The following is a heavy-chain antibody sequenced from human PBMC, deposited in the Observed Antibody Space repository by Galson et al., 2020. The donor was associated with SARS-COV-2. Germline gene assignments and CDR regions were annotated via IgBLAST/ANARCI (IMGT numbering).Heavy chain of an antibody. V-gene: IGHV1-24*01. CDR1: GYTLTELS. J-gene: IGHJ6*02. D-gene: IGHD1-1*01. Sequence: ASVTVSCQVSGYTLTELSMHWVRQAPGKGLEWMGGFDPEDGQTIYAQKFQGRVTMTEDTSTDTAYMELSSLRSEDTAVYYCATDSDWNDGRRGYYYYYGMDVWGQGTTVTVSS. CDR2: FDPEDGQT. CDR3: ATDSDWNDGRRGYYYYYGMDV.